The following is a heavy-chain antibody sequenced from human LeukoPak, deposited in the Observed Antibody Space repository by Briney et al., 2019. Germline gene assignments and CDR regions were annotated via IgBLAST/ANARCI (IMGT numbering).Heavy chain of an antibody. CDR3: ARVLWLSGFDY. D-gene: IGHD3-22*01. CDR1: GFSFSSYE. Sequence: GGSLRLSCAASGFSFSSYEMNWVRQAQGKGLEWVSYISSSGSTIYYADSVKGRFTISRDNAKNSLYLQMNSLRAEDTAVYYCARVLWLSGFDYWGQGTLVTVSS. J-gene: IGHJ4*02. CDR2: ISSSGSTI. V-gene: IGHV3-48*03.